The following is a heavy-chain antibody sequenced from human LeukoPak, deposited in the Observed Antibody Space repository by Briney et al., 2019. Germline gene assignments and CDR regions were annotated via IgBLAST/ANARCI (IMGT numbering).Heavy chain of an antibody. V-gene: IGHV3-7*04. J-gene: IGHJ4*02. CDR1: GFTFSSYA. Sequence: PGGSLRLSRAASGFTFSSYAMSWVRQAPGKGLEWVANIKQDGSEKNYVDSVKGRFTISRDNAKNSLYLQMNSLRAEDTAVYYCVRGEADYGGWSYWGQGTLVTVSS. CDR2: IKQDGSEK. D-gene: IGHD4-17*01. CDR3: VRGEADYGGWSY.